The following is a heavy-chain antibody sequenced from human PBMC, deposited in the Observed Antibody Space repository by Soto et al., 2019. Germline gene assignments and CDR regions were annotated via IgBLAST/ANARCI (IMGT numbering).Heavy chain of an antibody. D-gene: IGHD3-16*01. CDR2: IWYDGSNK. Sequence: QVQLVESGGGVVQPGRSLRLSCAASGFTFSSYGMHWVRQAPGKGLEWVAVIWYDGSNKYYADSVKGRFTISRENSKNPLYLKMNSLRAEDTAVYYCARGGLTDYVDYWGQGTLVTVSS. CDR3: ARGGLTDYVDY. CDR1: GFTFSSYG. J-gene: IGHJ4*02. V-gene: IGHV3-33*01.